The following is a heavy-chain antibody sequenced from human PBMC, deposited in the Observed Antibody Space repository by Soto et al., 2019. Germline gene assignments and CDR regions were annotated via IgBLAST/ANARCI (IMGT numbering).Heavy chain of an antibody. CDR2: IRSKAYGGTT. CDR3: TRDHNDYGDYVNDY. CDR1: GFTFGDYA. D-gene: IGHD4-17*01. V-gene: IGHV3-49*03. J-gene: IGHJ4*02. Sequence: PGGSLRLSCTASGFTFGDYAMSWFRQAPGEGLEWVGFIRSKAYGGTTEYAASVKGRFTISRDDSKSIAYLQMNSLKTEDTAVYYCTRDHNDYGDYVNDYWGQGTLVTV.